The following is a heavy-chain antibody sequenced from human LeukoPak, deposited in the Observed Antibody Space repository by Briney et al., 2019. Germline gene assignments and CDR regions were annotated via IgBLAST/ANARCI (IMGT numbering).Heavy chain of an antibody. CDR1: GYTFTSYY. J-gene: IGHJ6*04. CDR3: ARDLSYYDFWSGYPGMDV. D-gene: IGHD3-3*01. Sequence: ASVTVSCKASGYTFTSYYMHWVRQAPGQGLEWMGIINPSGGSTSYAQKFQGRVTMTRDTSTSTVYMELSSLRSEDTAVYYCARDLSYYDFWSGYPGMDVWGKGTTVTVSS. V-gene: IGHV1-46*01. CDR2: INPSGGST.